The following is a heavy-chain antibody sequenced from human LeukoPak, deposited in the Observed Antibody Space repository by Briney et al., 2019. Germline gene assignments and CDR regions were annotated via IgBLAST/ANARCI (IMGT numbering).Heavy chain of an antibody. CDR3: ARGYGDFRVEGRYFHS. CDR2: VHYSGTA. Sequence: LRLSCTASGFTFGDYAMSWVRQPPGKGLEFIGHVHYSGTANYNPSLRSRVTISIDTSKKHFFLKLKSVTAADTAVYYCARGYGDFRVEGRYFHSWGQGTLVTVSS. V-gene: IGHV4-59*01. D-gene: IGHD4-17*01. CDR1: GFTFGDYA. J-gene: IGHJ4*02.